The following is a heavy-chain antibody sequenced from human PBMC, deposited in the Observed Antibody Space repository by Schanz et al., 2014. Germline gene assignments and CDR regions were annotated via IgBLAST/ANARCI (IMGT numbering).Heavy chain of an antibody. J-gene: IGHJ4*02. Sequence: QEQLVESGGGLVKPGGSLRLSCAAYGFTFSSYAMHWVRQAPGKGLEWVALISNDGSIKYYADSVEGRFTISRDNSRNTLYLQMNSLRTEDTAVYYCASPSGYSDYGTYFDFWGQGTLVTVSS. D-gene: IGHD5-12*01. CDR2: ISNDGSIK. V-gene: IGHV3-30-3*01. CDR3: ASPSGYSDYGTYFDF. CDR1: GFTFSSYA.